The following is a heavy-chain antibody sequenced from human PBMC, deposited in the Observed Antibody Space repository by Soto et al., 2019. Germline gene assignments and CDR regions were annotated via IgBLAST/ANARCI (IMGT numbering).Heavy chain of an antibody. J-gene: IGHJ4*02. CDR2: IYHTGGA. D-gene: IGHD3-22*01. V-gene: IGHV4-30-2*01. CDR3: ARAPYGPSGYYFDS. Sequence: QVQLQESGSGLVKPSETLSLTCSVSGDSITSGGYSWSWIRQPPRRGLEWIGYIYHTGGASYSPSLEGRVTISVDKSKNQFSLSLNSVTAADTAIYYCARAPYGPSGYYFDSWGQGSLFTVSS. CDR1: GDSITSGGYS.